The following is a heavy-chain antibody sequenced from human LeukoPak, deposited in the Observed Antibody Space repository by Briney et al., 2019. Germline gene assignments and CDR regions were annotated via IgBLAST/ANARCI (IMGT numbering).Heavy chain of an antibody. CDR2: ISSSSSYT. CDR1: GFTFSDYY. CDR3: AGDGVDSSSWHGY. J-gene: IGHJ4*02. V-gene: IGHV3-11*06. D-gene: IGHD6-13*01. Sequence: MSGGSLRLSCAASGFTFSDYYMSWIRQAPGKGLEWVSYISSSSSYTNYADSVKGRFTISRDNAKNSLYLQMNSLRAEDTAVYYCAGDGVDSSSWHGYWGQGTLVTVSS.